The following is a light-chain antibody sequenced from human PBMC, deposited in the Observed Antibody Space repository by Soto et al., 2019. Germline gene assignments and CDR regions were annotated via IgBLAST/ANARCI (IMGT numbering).Light chain of an antibody. Sequence: EIVLTQSPATLYLSPGERATLSCRASQSVSSYLAWYQQKPGQAHRLLIYDASNRAPGIPARFSGGGSGTDFTLTISSLEPEDLAVYYCQQRSNWPPWTFGQGTKLEIK. CDR1: QSVSSY. J-gene: IGKJ2*02. CDR3: QQRSNWPPWT. CDR2: DAS. V-gene: IGKV3-11*01.